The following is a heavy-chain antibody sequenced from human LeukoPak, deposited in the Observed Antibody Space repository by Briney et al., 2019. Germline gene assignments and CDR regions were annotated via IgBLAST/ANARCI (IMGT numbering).Heavy chain of an antibody. CDR2: IYPDDSNT. J-gene: IGHJ4*02. CDR1: GYNFPIYW. V-gene: IGHV5-51*01. D-gene: IGHD2-2*01. Sequence: GESLKISCQGSGYNFPIYWIGWVRQMPGQGLEWMGIIYPDDSNTIYGPSFQGQVTISADKSISTAYLQWSSLKASDTAMYYCARPAAAGGVFDYWGQGTLVTVSS. CDR3: ARPAAAGGVFDY.